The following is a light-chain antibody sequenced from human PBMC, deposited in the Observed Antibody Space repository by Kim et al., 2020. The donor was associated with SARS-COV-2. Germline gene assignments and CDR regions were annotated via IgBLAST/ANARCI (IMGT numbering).Light chain of an antibody. Sequence: DIQLTQSPSFLSASVGDRVTITCRASQDINSYLAWYQQKPGKAPKFLIYAASTFQSGVPSRFSGSRSGTEFTLTISSLQPEDFATYYCQRLNSYPLTFGGGTKVDIK. CDR3: QRLNSYPLT. J-gene: IGKJ4*01. CDR2: AAS. V-gene: IGKV1-9*01. CDR1: QDINSY.